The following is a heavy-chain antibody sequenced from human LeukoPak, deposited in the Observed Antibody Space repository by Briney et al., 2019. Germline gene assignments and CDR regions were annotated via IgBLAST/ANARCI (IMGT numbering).Heavy chain of an antibody. V-gene: IGHV4-39*07. D-gene: IGHD3-3*01. Sequence: PSETLSLTCTVSGGSISSSSYYWSWIRQPPGKGLEWIGEINHSGSTNYNPSLKSRVTISVDTSKNQFSLKLSSVTAADTAVYYCARGVLRFLEWSHYYYGMDVWGQGTTVTVSS. CDR3: ARGVLRFLEWSHYYYGMDV. CDR1: GGSISSSSYY. CDR2: INHSGST. J-gene: IGHJ6*02.